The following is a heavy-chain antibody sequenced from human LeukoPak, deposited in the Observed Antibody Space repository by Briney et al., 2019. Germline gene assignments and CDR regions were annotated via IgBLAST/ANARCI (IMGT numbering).Heavy chain of an antibody. V-gene: IGHV4-59*08. CDR3: ARSGPGYYYGSGSYYIPYYFDY. CDR2: IYYSGST. CDR1: GGSISSYY. Sequence: SETLSLTCTVSGGSISSYYWSWIRQPPGKGLEWIGYIYYSGSTYYNPSLKSRVTISVDTSKNQFSLKLSSVTAADTAVYYCARSGPGYYYGSGSYYIPYYFDYWGQGTPVTVSS. J-gene: IGHJ4*02. D-gene: IGHD3-10*01.